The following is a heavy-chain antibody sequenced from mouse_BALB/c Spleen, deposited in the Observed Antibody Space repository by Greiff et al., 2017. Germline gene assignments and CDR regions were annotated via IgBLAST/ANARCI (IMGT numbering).Heavy chain of an antibody. CDR1: GFAFSSYD. CDR2: ISSGGGST. D-gene: IGHD2-10*02. CDR3: ASLYGNCGYFDV. V-gene: IGHV5-12-1*01. Sequence: EVMLVESGGGLVKPGGSLKLSCAASGFAFSSYDMSWVRQTPEKRLEWVAYISSGGGSTYYPDTVKGRFTISRDNAKNTLYLQMSSLKSEDTAMYYCASLYGNCGYFDVWGAGTTVTVSS. J-gene: IGHJ1*01.